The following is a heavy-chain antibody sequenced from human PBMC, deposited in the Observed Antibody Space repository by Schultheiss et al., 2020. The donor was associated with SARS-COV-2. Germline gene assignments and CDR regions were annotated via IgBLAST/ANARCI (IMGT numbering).Heavy chain of an antibody. Sequence: GGSLRLSCAASGFTFSSYAMSWVGQAPGKGLEWVSAISGSGGSTYYADSVKGRFTISRDNSKNTLYLQMNSLRAEDTAVYYCAKASKHLDIIYYYYYMDVWGKGTTVTVSS. CDR1: GFTFSSYA. V-gene: IGHV3-23*01. CDR3: AKASKHLDIIYYYYYMDV. J-gene: IGHJ6*03. CDR2: ISGSGGST. D-gene: IGHD2-15*01.